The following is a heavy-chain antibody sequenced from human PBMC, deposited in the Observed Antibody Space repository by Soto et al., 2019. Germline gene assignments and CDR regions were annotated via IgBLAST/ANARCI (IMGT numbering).Heavy chain of an antibody. Sequence: QVQLQQWGAGLLKPSETLSLTCAVYGGSFSGYYWRWIRQPPGKGLEWIGEINHSGSTNYNPSLTSRVTISVDTSKHQFSLKLSSVTAADTAVYYCARGSRAYSSSWYGYWGQGTLVTVSS. CDR1: GGSFSGYY. D-gene: IGHD6-13*01. V-gene: IGHV4-34*01. J-gene: IGHJ4*02. CDR2: INHSGST. CDR3: ARGSRAYSSSWYGY.